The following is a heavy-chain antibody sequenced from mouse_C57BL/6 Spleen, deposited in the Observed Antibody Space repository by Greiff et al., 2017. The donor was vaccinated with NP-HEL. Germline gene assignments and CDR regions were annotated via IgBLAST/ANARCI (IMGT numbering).Heavy chain of an antibody. CDR3: ATKLGRDYAMDY. Sequence: QVQLKESGPGLVQPSQSLSITCTVSGFSLTSYGVHWVRQPPGKGLEWLGVIWSGGSTDYNAAFISRLSISKDNSKSQVFFKMNSLQADDTAIYYCATKLGRDYAMDYWGQGTSVTVSS. J-gene: IGHJ4*01. CDR2: IWSGGST. V-gene: IGHV2-4*01. D-gene: IGHD4-1*01. CDR1: GFSLTSYG.